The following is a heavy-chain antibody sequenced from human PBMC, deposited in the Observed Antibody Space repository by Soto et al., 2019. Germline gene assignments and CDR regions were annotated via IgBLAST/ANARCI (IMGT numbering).Heavy chain of an antibody. CDR1: GDSISGGASF. J-gene: IGHJ5*02. V-gene: IGHV4-31*03. CDR3: AKLSCTRSTCYFPGWFDP. CDR2: FYYSGSS. Sequence: QVQLQESGPGLVKPSETLSLTCTVSGDSISGGASFWSWIRQPPGKGLEWIANFYYSGSSYYNPSLNSRLTISVDTTKNQFSLQLKSMTAADTAVYYCAKLSCTRSTCYFPGWFDPWGQGTLVTVSS. D-gene: IGHD2-15*01.